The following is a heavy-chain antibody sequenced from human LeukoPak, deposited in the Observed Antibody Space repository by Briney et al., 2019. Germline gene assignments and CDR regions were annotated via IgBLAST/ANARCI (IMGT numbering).Heavy chain of an antibody. CDR2: ISSSSNSI. CDR1: GFTFSSYN. CDR3: ARDFWSSLEY. Sequence: GGSLRLSCAASGFTFSSYNMNWVRQAPGKGLEWVSYISSSSNSIYYADSVKGRFTISRDNAKNSLYLQMNSLRAEDTAVYYCARDFWSSLEYWGQGTLVTVSS. V-gene: IGHV3-48*04. J-gene: IGHJ4*02. D-gene: IGHD3-3*01.